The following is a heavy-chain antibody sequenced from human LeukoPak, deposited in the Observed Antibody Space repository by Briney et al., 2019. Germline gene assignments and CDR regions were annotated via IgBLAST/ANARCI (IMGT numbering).Heavy chain of an antibody. D-gene: IGHD1-26*01. CDR3: ARDREDSSSSFFY. V-gene: IGHV1-69*04. CDR1: GPPYSFSSYA. CDR2: IIPISDIA. J-gene: IGHJ4*02. Sequence: ASVKVSCKASGPPYSFSSYAISWVRQAPGQGLEWMGRIIPISDIANHARRFRGRVTITADRSTATVYMDLSSLTSEDTAVYYCARDREDSSSSFFYWGQGTPVTVAS.